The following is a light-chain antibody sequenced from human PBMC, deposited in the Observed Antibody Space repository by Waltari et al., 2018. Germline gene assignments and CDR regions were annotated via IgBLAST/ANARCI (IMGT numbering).Light chain of an antibody. CDR3: QQYGGSPLWT. J-gene: IGKJ1*01. Sequence: ETVLTQSPGTLSLSPGERATLFCRASQSVISTHLVWYQQRPGQAPRLLIYGASTRAPCIPDRFSGSGSGTDFTLTISRLEPEDFAMYYCQQYGGSPLWTFGQGTKVEIK. CDR2: GAS. CDR1: QSVISTH. V-gene: IGKV3-20*01.